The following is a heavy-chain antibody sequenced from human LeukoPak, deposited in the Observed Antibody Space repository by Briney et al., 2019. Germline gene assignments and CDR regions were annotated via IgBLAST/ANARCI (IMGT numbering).Heavy chain of an antibody. V-gene: IGHV4-4*07. CDR3: AREGTSGGLNWLDP. Sequence: SETLSLTCAVYGGSFSGYYWSWIRQPAGKGLEWIGRIYTSGSTNYNPSLKSRVTMSVDTSKNQFSLRLSSVNAADTAVYFCAREGTSGGLNWLDPWGQGTLVTVSS. CDR2: IYTSGST. CDR1: GGSFSGYY. J-gene: IGHJ5*02. D-gene: IGHD3-10*01.